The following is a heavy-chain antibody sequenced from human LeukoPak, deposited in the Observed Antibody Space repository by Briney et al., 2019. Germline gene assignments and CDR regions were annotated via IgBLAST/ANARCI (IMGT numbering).Heavy chain of an antibody. Sequence: SETLSLTCAVYGGSFSGYYWSWIRQPPGKGLEWIGEINHSGSTNYNPSLKSRVTISVDTSKNQCSPKLSSVTAADTAVYYCARGGSGWYVGGSRDFQHWGQGTLVTVSS. V-gene: IGHV4-34*01. CDR3: ARGGSGWYVGGSRDFQH. CDR1: GGSFSGYY. D-gene: IGHD6-19*01. J-gene: IGHJ1*01. CDR2: INHSGST.